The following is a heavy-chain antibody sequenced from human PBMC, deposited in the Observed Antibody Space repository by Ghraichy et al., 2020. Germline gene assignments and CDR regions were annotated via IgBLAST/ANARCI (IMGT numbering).Heavy chain of an antibody. Sequence: GSLRLSCTVSGGSITSYYWSWIRQPPGKGLEWIGYLYTTGSTHYNPSLKSRVTISVDTSKNQLSLKLSSVTAADTAVYYCAKVPRLQLPHYFDYWGQGTLVTVSS. CDR3: AKVPRLQLPHYFDY. J-gene: IGHJ4*02. V-gene: IGHV4-59*01. D-gene: IGHD5-18*01. CDR1: GGSITSYY. CDR2: LYTTGST.